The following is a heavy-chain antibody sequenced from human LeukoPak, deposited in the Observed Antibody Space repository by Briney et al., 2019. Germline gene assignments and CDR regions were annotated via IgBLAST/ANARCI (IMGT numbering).Heavy chain of an antibody. D-gene: IGHD5-18*01. V-gene: IGHV4-4*09. CDR3: ARRGYSYGYAFDI. Sequence: SETLSLTCTVSGGSISSYYWSWIRQPPGKGLEWIGYIYTGGSTNYSPSLKSRVTISVDTSKNQFSLKLSSVTAADTAVYYCARRGYSYGYAFDIWGQGTMVTVSS. CDR1: GGSISSYY. J-gene: IGHJ3*02. CDR2: IYTGGST.